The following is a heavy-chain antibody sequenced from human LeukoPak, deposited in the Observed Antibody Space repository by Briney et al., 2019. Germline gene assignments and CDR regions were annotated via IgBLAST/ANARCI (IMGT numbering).Heavy chain of an antibody. D-gene: IGHD2-15*01. CDR1: GITFSSYW. CDR3: VIDLGDYNDF. V-gene: IGHV3-74*01. J-gene: IGHJ4*02. CDR2: INTQGTYT. Sequence: GGSLRLSCAVSGITFSSYWMPWVRQDPGRGLLWVSRINTQGTYTNYADSVKGRFTISRDNAKNTLYLQMSSLRADDTAVYYCVIDLGDYNDFWGQGTLVSVSS.